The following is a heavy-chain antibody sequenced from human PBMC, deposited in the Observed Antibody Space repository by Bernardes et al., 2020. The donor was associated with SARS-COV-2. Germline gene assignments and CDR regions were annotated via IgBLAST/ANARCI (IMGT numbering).Heavy chain of an antibody. CDR1: GYTLTELS. V-gene: IGHV1-24*01. CDR3: ATLKVGYYYYGMDV. CDR2: FDPEDGET. Sequence: ASVKVSCKVSGYTLTELSMHWVRQAPGKGLEWMGGFDPEDGETIYAQKFQGRVTMTEDTSTDTAYMELSSLRSEDTAVYYCATLKVGYYYYGMDVWGQGTTVTVSS. J-gene: IGHJ6*02. D-gene: IGHD1-26*01.